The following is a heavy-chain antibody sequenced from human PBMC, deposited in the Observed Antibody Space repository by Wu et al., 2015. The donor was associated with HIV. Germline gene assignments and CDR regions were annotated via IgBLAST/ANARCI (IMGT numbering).Heavy chain of an antibody. V-gene: IGHV1-18*01. CDR3: ARDFVGRATVVTPGIFDY. J-gene: IGHJ4*02. D-gene: IGHD4-23*01. CDR1: GGTFSSYA. Sequence: QVQLVQSGAEVKKPGSSVKVSCRASGGTFSSYAISWVRQAPGQGPEWVAWISPLNGKTNYAKKIQGRVAVTIDTPTDTVYMELRSLRSDDTAVYYCARDFVGRATVVTPGIFDYWGEGTLVTVSS. CDR2: ISPLNGKT.